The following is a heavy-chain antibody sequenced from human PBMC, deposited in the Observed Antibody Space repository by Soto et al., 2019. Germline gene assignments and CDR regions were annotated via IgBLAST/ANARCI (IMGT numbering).Heavy chain of an antibody. Sequence: PGGSLRLSCAASGFTFNSYAMSWFRQTPGKGLEWVSAISGSGGSTYYADSVKGRFTISRDNSKNTLYLQMNSLRAEDTAVYCCAKDGFGVAHYCYYLAVWGKRTTVTVS. CDR1: GFTFNSYA. J-gene: IGHJ6*03. V-gene: IGHV3-23*01. CDR3: AKDGFGVAHYCYYLAV. CDR2: ISGSGGST. D-gene: IGHD3-3*01.